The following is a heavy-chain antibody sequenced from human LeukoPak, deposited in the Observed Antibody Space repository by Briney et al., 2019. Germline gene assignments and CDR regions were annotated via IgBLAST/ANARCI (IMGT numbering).Heavy chain of an antibody. Sequence: GRSLTLSCAASGFTFSSFGMHWVRQAPGKGLEWVAVIWYDASNKYYADSVKGRFTISRDNSKNSLYLQMNSLRAEDTAVYYCARERTRRGMDVWGQGTTVTVSS. J-gene: IGHJ6*02. V-gene: IGHV3-33*01. CDR2: IWYDASNK. D-gene: IGHD2-2*01. CDR1: GFTFSSFG. CDR3: ARERTRRGMDV.